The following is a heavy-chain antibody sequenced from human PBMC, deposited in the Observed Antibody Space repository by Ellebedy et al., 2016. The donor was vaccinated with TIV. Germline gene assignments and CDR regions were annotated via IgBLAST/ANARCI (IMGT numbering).Heavy chain of an antibody. CDR1: GYTFTGYY. Sequence: AASVKVSCKASGYTFTGYYIHWARQAPGQGLEWMGWLNVASTDTNYAQRFRDRVTMTRDTSISTVSMEVSGLRSDDTAVYYCARESGTSGTNHPFDIWGQGTLVTVSS. D-gene: IGHD1-1*01. CDR2: LNVASTDT. J-gene: IGHJ3*02. CDR3: ARESGTSGTNHPFDI. V-gene: IGHV1-2*02.